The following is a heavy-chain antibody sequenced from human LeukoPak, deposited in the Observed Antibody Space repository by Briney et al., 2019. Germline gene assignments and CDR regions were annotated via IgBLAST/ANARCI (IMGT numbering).Heavy chain of an antibody. CDR3: ARGVVKGGWYHLFDY. CDR2: MNPNSGNT. J-gene: IGHJ4*02. CDR1: GGTFSSYA. Sequence: ASVKVSCKASGGTFSSYAISWVRQAPGQGLEWMGWMNPNSGNTGYAQKFQGRVTITRNTSISTAYMELSSLRSEDTAMYYCARGVVKGGWYHLFDYWGQGTLVTVSS. V-gene: IGHV1-8*03. D-gene: IGHD6-19*01.